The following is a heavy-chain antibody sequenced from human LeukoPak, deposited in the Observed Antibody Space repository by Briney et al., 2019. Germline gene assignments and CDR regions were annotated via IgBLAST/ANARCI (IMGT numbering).Heavy chain of an antibody. Sequence: SVKVSCKASGGTFSSYAISWVRQAPGQGLEWMGRIIPILGIANYAQKFQGRVTITADKSTSTAYMELSSLRSEDTAVYYCASTKSGYSGYGYFDSWGQGTLVTVSS. CDR2: IIPILGIA. V-gene: IGHV1-69*04. J-gene: IGHJ4*02. D-gene: IGHD5-12*01. CDR3: ASTKSGYSGYGYFDS. CDR1: GGTFSSYA.